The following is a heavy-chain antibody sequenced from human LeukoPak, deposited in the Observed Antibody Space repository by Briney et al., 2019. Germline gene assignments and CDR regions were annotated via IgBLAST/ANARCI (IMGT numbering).Heavy chain of an antibody. CDR3: ARDGDVTVDGIVYDGFDL. CDR2: IKQDGSEK. V-gene: IGHV3-7*01. Sequence: GGSLRLSCAASGFTFSTYWMIWVRQAPGKGLEWVANIKQDGSEKYYLDSVKGRFTISRDNAKNSLYLQMNSLRAEDTAVYYCARDGDVTVDGIVYDGFDLWGQGTMVTVSS. CDR1: GFTFSTYW. J-gene: IGHJ3*01. D-gene: IGHD6-19*01.